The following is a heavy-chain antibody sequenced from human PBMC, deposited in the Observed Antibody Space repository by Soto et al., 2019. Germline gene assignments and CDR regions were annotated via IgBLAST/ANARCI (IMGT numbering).Heavy chain of an antibody. J-gene: IGHJ6*02. CDR1: GDSVSSNSAA. D-gene: IGHD6-19*01. Sequence: PSQILSLTCAISGDSVSSNSAAWNWIRQSPSRGLEWLGRTYYRSKWYNDYAVSVKSRITINPDTSKNQFSLQLNSVTPEDTAVYYCARVGYSSGWMIYYYYGMDVWGQGTTVTVSS. V-gene: IGHV6-1*01. CDR3: ARVGYSSGWMIYYYYGMDV. CDR2: TYYRSKWYN.